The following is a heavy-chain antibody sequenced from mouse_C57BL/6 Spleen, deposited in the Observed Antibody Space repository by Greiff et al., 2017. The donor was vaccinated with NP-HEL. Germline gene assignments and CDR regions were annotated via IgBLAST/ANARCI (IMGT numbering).Heavy chain of an antibody. CDR1: GFNIKDYY. CDR3: ARRFYSQYYFDY. D-gene: IGHD2-1*01. Sequence: VQLQQSGAELVKPGASVKLSCTASGFNIKDYYMHWVKQRTEQGLEWIGRIDPEDGETKYAPKFQGKATITAAASSNTSYLQLSSLTSVDTACYYGARRFYSQYYFDYWGQCTTLTVSA. CDR2: IDPEDGET. V-gene: IGHV14-2*01. J-gene: IGHJ2*01.